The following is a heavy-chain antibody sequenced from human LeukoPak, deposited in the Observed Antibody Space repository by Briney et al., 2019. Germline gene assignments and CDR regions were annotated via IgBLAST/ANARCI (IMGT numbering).Heavy chain of an antibody. J-gene: IGHJ4*02. D-gene: IGHD3-10*01. CDR1: GFTFSSYW. V-gene: IGHV3-7*03. CDR3: AKDQDPHSYGSGSYAPFDY. CDR2: IKQDGSEK. Sequence: GGSLRLSCAASGFTFSSYWMSWVRQAPGKGLEWVANIKQDGSEKYYVDSVKGRFTISRDNAKNSLYLQMNSLRADDTAVYYCAKDQDPHSYGSGSYAPFDYWGQGTLVTVSS.